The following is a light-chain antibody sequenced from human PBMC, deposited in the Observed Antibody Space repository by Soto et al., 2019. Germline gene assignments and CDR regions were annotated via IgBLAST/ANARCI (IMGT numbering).Light chain of an antibody. CDR3: QHYNSYSEA. J-gene: IGKJ1*01. CDR2: KAS. V-gene: IGKV1-5*03. Sequence: DIQMTQSPSTLSASVGDRVTITCRASQSIERWLAWYQQKPGKAPKLLIYKASTLKSGVPSRFSGSGSGTEFTLTISSLQPDDFATYYCQHYNSYSEAFGQGTKVDI. CDR1: QSIERW.